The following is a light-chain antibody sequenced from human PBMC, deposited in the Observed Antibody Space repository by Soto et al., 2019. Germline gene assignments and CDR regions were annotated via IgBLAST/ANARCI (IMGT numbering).Light chain of an antibody. Sequence: EIVMAQSPGTLSLSPGESATLSCRASQSVSSRLAWYQQKPCQSPRLLISGASSRATGSPDRFSGSGSGTDFTLTISRLEPEDFALYYCQHYVERSPITFGQGTRLEI. J-gene: IGKJ5*01. CDR3: QHYVERSPIT. CDR1: QSVSSR. V-gene: IGKV3-20*01. CDR2: GAS.